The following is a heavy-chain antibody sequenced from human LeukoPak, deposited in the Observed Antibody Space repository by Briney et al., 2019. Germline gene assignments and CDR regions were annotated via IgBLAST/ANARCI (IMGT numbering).Heavy chain of an antibody. CDR2: MNPNSGNT. Sequence: ASVKVSCKASGYTFTSYDINWVRQATGQGLEWKGWMNPNSGNTGYAQKFQGRVTMTRNTSISTAYMELSSLRSEDTTVYYCARRRAYGGNSKWFDPWGQETLVTVSS. D-gene: IGHD4-23*01. CDR1: GYTFTSYD. J-gene: IGHJ5*02. CDR3: ARRRAYGGNSKWFDP. V-gene: IGHV1-8*01.